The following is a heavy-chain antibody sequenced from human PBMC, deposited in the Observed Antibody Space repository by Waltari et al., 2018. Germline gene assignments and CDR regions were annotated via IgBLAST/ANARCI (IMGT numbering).Heavy chain of an antibody. V-gene: IGHV3-7*01. CDR2: IKQDGSEN. D-gene: IGHD4-17*01. CDR1: GFTFSSYW. CDR3: ARVFVYGANSGKRPMDV. J-gene: IGHJ6*03. Sequence: EVQMVESGGGLVQPGGSLRLSCAASGFTFSSYWMTWVRQAPGKGLEWVANIKQDGSENYYVDSVKGLFTISRDDAKNSLYLQMNSLRNEDTAVYFCARVFVYGANSGKRPMDVWGKGTTVTVSS.